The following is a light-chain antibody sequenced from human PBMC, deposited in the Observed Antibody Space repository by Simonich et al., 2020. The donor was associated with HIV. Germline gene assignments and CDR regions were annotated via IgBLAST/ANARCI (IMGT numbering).Light chain of an antibody. CDR3: QQANSLPYT. V-gene: IGKV1-12*01. CDR1: QAIITW. Sequence: DIQMTQSPSSVSASVGDRVTITCRASQAIITWLAWYQQKPGKAPKLLMSAASSLQSGVPSRFSGSGSGTNFTLTISSLQPEDFAIYYCQQANSLPYTFGQGTKLEIK. CDR2: AAS. J-gene: IGKJ2*01.